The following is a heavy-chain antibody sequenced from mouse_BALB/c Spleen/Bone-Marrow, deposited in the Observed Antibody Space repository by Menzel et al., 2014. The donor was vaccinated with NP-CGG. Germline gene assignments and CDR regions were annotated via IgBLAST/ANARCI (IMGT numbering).Heavy chain of an antibody. V-gene: IGHV3-5*02. D-gene: IGHD1-1*01. CDR3: ARYLGAYFDY. Sequence: EVKLQESGPGLVKPSQPVSLTCTVTGISITTGNYRWSWIRQFPGNKLEWIGYIYYSGTITYNPSLTSRTTITRDTSKNQFFLEMNSLTAEDTATYYCARYLGAYFDYWGQGTTLTVSS. J-gene: IGHJ2*01. CDR2: IYYSGTI. CDR1: GISITTGNYR.